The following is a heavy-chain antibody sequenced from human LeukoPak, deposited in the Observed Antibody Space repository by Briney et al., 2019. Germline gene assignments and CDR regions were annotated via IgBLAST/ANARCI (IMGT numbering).Heavy chain of an antibody. D-gene: IGHD1-26*01. J-gene: IGHJ3*02. CDR2: ISDSGDIT. V-gene: IGHV3-23*01. CDR3: AKDRRGGSYYAATLDI. CDR1: GFTFSSYA. Sequence: GGSLRLSCAASGFTFSSYAMSWVRQAPGKGLEWLSGISDSGDITYYADSVKARFTISRDNSKNTLYVQMNSLRVEDTAVYFCAKDRRGGSYYAATLDIWGPGTMVTVSS.